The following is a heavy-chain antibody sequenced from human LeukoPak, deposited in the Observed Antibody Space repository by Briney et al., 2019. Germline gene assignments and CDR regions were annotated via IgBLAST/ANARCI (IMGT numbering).Heavy chain of an antibody. CDR2: INHSGST. Sequence: NPSETLSLTCAVYGGSFSGYYWSWLRQPPGKGLEWIGEINHSGSTNYNPSLKSRVTISVDTSKNQFSLKLSSVTAADTAVYYCARGLAFSSGWTGPWFDPWGQGTLVTVSS. CDR3: ARGLAFSSGWTGPWFDP. CDR1: GGSFSGYY. V-gene: IGHV4-34*01. D-gene: IGHD6-19*01. J-gene: IGHJ5*02.